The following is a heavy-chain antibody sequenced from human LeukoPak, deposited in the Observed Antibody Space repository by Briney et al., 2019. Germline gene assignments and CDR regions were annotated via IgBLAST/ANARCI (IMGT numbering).Heavy chain of an antibody. CDR2: ITGNGANT. V-gene: IGHV3-23*01. CDR1: GSTFSSYG. D-gene: IGHD3-10*01. Sequence: PGGSPRLSCAASGSTFSSYGMSWVRQAPGKGLEWVSAITGNGANTFYADSVKGRFTISRDNSKNTMYLQMNSLRAEDTALYYCARDRSGSYPNWFDPWGQGTLVTVSS. CDR3: ARDRSGSYPNWFDP. J-gene: IGHJ5*02.